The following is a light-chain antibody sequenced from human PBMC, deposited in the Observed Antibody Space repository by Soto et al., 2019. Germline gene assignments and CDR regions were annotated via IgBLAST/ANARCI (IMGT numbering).Light chain of an antibody. V-gene: IGKV3-15*01. J-gene: IGKJ1*01. CDR1: QNVLSD. CDR3: QQYRSWPRT. Sequence: EILLTQSQATLSVSPGETATLSCRASQNVLSDLAWYQQKPGQAPRLLVYGATTRATDAPAKFRGRGSGTEFSLTISGLQSEDFATYYCQQYRSWPRTFGQGSKVEI. CDR2: GAT.